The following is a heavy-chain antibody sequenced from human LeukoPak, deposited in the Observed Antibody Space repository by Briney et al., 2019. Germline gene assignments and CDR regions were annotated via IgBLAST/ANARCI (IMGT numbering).Heavy chain of an antibody. J-gene: IGHJ4*02. CDR1: GYTFTGYY. Sequence: GASVKVSCKASGYTFTGYYMHWVRQAPGQGLEWMGWINPNSGGTNYAQKFQGRVTMTRDTSISTAYMELSRLRSDDTAVYYCARDRYYYGSGRSSFDYWGQGTLVTVSS. CDR2: INPNSGGT. D-gene: IGHD3-10*01. V-gene: IGHV1-2*02. CDR3: ARDRYYYGSGRSSFDY.